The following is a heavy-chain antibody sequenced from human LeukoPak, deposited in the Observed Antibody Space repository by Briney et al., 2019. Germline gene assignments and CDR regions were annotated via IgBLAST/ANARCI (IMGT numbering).Heavy chain of an antibody. V-gene: IGHV4-39*01. CDR2: IYYSGST. Sequence: SETLSLTCTVSGGSISGSSYFWGWIRQPPGKGLEWIGSIYYSGSTYYNPSLKSRVTISVDTSKNQFSLKLSSVTAADTAVYYCARGYCSGGSCKFDYWGQGTLVAVSS. CDR1: GGSISGSSYF. J-gene: IGHJ4*02. D-gene: IGHD2-15*01. CDR3: ARGYCSGGSCKFDY.